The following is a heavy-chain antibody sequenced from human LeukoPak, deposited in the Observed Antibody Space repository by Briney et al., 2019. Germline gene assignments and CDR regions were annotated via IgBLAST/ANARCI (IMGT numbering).Heavy chain of an antibody. Sequence: GGSLRLSCAASGFTFDDYGMSWVRQAPGKGLEWVSGISWNSGSIGYADSVKGRFTISRDNARNSLYLQMNSLRAEDTAVYYCARDHELYCSGGSCSRMDVWGKGTTVTISS. CDR1: GFTFDDYG. CDR3: ARDHELYCSGGSCSRMDV. CDR2: ISWNSGSI. V-gene: IGHV3-20*04. D-gene: IGHD2-15*01. J-gene: IGHJ6*03.